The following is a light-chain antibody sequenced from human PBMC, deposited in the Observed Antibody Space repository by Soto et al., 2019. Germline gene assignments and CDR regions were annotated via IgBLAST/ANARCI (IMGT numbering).Light chain of an antibody. CDR1: SSDVGSYNL. Sequence: QSALTQPASVSGSPGQSVTISCTGTSSDVGSYNLVSWYQQYPGKAPKFMIYEVSKRPSGVSNRFSGSKSGNTASLTISGLDEEDDADYYCCSYAGSTTHVVFGGGTKLTVL. CDR3: CSYAGSTTHVV. V-gene: IGLV2-23*02. CDR2: EVS. J-gene: IGLJ2*01.